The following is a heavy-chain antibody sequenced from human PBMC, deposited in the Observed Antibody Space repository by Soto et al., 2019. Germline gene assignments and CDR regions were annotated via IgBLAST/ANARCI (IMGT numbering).Heavy chain of an antibody. CDR1: GGSISSYY. V-gene: IGHV4-59*01. J-gene: IGHJ6*02. CDR3: ARGREYDFCSCYYIPLYPEHYYYYYVMVD. D-gene: IGHD3-3*01. Sequence: QVQLQESGPGLVKPSETLSLPCTVSGGSISSYYWSWIRQPPGKGLALIGYSYYSGSTHYNPSLLSRVPFSVDTSKNLFSLELSSVSAADTAGDYCARGREYDFCSCYYIPLYPEHYYYYYVMVDLGQGTTVTVCS. CDR2: SYYSGST.